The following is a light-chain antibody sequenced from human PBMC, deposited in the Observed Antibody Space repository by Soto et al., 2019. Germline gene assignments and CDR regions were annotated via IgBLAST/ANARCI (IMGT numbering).Light chain of an antibody. CDR1: QRITTY. CDR2: TSG. V-gene: IGKV1-39*01. J-gene: IGKJ2*01. Sequence: DIHMTQSPSSLSASVGDRVTVSCRASQRITTYVNWYQQKPGEAPKLLITTSGTLQRGVPSRFSGSGSGTDFTLTISSLQPADFATYFCQQTYSTPYTFGQGTKLEIK. CDR3: QQTYSTPYT.